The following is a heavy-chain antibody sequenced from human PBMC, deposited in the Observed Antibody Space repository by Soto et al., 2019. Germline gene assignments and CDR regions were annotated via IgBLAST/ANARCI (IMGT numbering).Heavy chain of an antibody. CDR1: GYTFTSYY. CDR2: INPSGGST. J-gene: IGHJ4*02. D-gene: IGHD3-3*01. CDR3: ARAGDSIRITSGSLSPPDY. V-gene: IGHV1-46*01. Sequence: ASVKVSFKASGYTFTSYYMHWLRQAPGQGLEWMGIINPSGGSTSYAQKFQGRVTMTRDTSTSTVYMELSSLRSEDTAVYYCARAGDSIRITSGSLSPPDYWGQGTLVTVSS.